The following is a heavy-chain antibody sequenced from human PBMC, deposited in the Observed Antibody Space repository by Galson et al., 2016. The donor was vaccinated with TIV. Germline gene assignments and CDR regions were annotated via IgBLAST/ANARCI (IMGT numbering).Heavy chain of an antibody. Sequence: SLRLSCAASGISVNNDWMHWVRQSPEKGLVWVARIDTDGTTTYYADSVKGRFSISRDNAKNTVYLQMNNLIADDKVVYYCVRARLGWHWGQGTLVTVSS. CDR2: IDTDGTTT. J-gene: IGHJ1*01. CDR3: VRARLGWH. V-gene: IGHV3-74*01. D-gene: IGHD3-16*01. CDR1: GISVNNDW.